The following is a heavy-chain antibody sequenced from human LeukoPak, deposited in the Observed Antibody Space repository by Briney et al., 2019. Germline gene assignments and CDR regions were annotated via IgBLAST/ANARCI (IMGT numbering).Heavy chain of an antibody. CDR3: AREREYRANWFDP. V-gene: IGHV3-7*01. CDR1: GFTFSSYW. Sequence: PGGSLRLSCAASGFTFSSYWMSWVRQAPGKGLEWVANIKRDGSEKYYVDSVKGRFTISRDNAKNSLYLQMNSLRAEDTAVYYCAREREYRANWFDPWGQGTLVTVS. J-gene: IGHJ5*02. D-gene: IGHD2-2*01. CDR2: IKRDGSEK.